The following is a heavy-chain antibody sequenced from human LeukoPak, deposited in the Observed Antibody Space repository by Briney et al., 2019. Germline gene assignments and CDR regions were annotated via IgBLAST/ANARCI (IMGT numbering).Heavy chain of an antibody. D-gene: IGHD3-16*01. V-gene: IGHV3-20*04. CDR2: INWNGGST. Sequence: PGGSLRLPCAASGFTFDDYGMSWVRQAPGRGLEWVSGINWNGGSTGYADSVKGRFAISRDNAKNSLSLEMNRLRAEDTAFYYCARRMGAYYYMDVWGTGTTVTVSS. CDR3: ARRMGAYYYMDV. CDR1: GFTFDDYG. J-gene: IGHJ6*03.